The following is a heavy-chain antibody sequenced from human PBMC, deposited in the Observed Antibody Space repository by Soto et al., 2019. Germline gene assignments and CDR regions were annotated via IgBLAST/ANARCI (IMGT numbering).Heavy chain of an antibody. J-gene: IGHJ1*01. D-gene: IGHD5-18*01. Sequence: QVQVVQSGAEVKKPGSSVKISCKASGRIFSSFPTSWVRQVPGQGLEWMGGVISASGSVTYAAKFQGRVTMTAVNSAGIGYMELTSLTSEDTAIYYCARVGTRYAYNYVLDQWGPGTMVTVSS. CDR3: ARVGTRYAYNYVLDQ. CDR2: VISASGSV. CDR1: GRIFSSFP. V-gene: IGHV1-69*06.